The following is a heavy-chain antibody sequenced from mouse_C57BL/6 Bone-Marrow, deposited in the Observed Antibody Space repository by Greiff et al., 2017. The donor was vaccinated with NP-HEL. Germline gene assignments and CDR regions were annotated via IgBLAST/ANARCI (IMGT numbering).Heavy chain of an antibody. CDR1: GFSFNTYA. D-gene: IGHD2-14*01. J-gene: IGHJ4*01. CDR2: IRSKSNNYAT. CDR3: VRHRCYPRAMDY. Sequence: EVKLVESGGGLVQPKGSLKLSCAASGFSFNTYAMNWVRQAPGKGLEWVARIRSKSNNYATYYADSVKDRFTISRDDSESMLYLQMNNMKTEDTAMYYCVRHRCYPRAMDYWGQGTSVTVSS. V-gene: IGHV10-1*01.